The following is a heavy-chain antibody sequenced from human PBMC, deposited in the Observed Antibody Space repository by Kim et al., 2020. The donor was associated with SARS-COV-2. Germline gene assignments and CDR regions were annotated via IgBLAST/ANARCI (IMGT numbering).Heavy chain of an antibody. CDR3: ARPGGYSYGWFDY. V-gene: IGHV1-69*13. CDR1: GGTFSSYA. CDR2: IIPIFGTA. J-gene: IGHJ4*02. Sequence: SVKVSCKASGGTFSSYAISWVRQAPGQGLEWMGGIIPIFGTANYAQKFQGRVTITADESTSTAYMELSSLRSEDTAVYYCARPGGYSYGWFDYWGQGTLVTVSS. D-gene: IGHD5-18*01.